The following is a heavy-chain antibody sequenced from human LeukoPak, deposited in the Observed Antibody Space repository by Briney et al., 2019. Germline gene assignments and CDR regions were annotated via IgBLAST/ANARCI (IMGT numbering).Heavy chain of an antibody. Sequence: QPGRSLRLSCAASGFTFSSYGMHWVRQAPGKGLELVAVISYDGSNKYYADSVKGRFTISRDNSKNTLYLQMNSLRAEDTAVYYCAKDFLSGGSSWYSDAFDIWGQGTMVTVSS. D-gene: IGHD6-13*01. J-gene: IGHJ3*02. CDR1: GFTFSSYG. CDR3: AKDFLSGGSSWYSDAFDI. CDR2: ISYDGSNK. V-gene: IGHV3-30*18.